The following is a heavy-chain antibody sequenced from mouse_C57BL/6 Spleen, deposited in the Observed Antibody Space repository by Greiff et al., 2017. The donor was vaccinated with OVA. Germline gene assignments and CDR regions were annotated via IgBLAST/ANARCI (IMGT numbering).Heavy chain of an antibody. J-gene: IGHJ2*01. Sequence: EVKLVESGGGLVKPGGSLKLSCAASGFTFSDYGMHWVRQAPEKGLEWVAYISSGSSTIYYAATVKGRFTISRDNAKNTLFLQMTSLRSEDTAMYYCARDLLDFDYWGQGTTLTVSS. CDR1: GFTFSDYG. CDR2: ISSGSSTI. V-gene: IGHV5-17*01. CDR3: ARDLLDFDY.